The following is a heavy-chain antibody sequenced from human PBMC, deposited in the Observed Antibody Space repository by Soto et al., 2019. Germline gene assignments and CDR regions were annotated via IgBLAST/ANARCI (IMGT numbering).Heavy chain of an antibody. Sequence: EVQLLESGGGLVQPGGSLRLSCAASGFTFSSYAMRWVRQAPGKGLEWVSAISGSGDSTYYADSVKGQFTTSRDISKNTLYLQMNSLRAEDTAVYYCARRGSGSYSDYWGQGTLVTVSS. CDR2: ISGSGDST. CDR1: GFTFSSYA. J-gene: IGHJ4*02. V-gene: IGHV3-23*01. D-gene: IGHD1-26*01. CDR3: ARRGSGSYSDY.